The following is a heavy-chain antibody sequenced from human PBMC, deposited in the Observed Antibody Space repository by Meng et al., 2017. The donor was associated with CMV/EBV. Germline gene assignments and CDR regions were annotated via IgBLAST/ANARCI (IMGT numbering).Heavy chain of an antibody. D-gene: IGHD4-11*01. CDR3: ARGWGRTTVTRPGY. CDR2: INPDGGGT. V-gene: IGHV1-2*07. Sequence: ASVKVSCKASGYIFTDYYIHWVRQAPGQGLEWMGRINPDGGGTNYAHKFQGRVTMTRDTSIRTAYMELSILRSDDTAVYFCARGWGRTTVTRPGYWGQGTLVTVSS. J-gene: IGHJ4*02. CDR1: GYIFTDYY.